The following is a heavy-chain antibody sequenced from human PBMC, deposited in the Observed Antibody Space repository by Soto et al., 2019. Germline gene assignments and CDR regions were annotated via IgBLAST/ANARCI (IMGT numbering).Heavy chain of an antibody. CDR1: GGTFSSYT. D-gene: IGHD2-15*01. Sequence: SVKVSCKASGGTFSSYTISWVRQAPGQGLEWMGRIIPILGIANYAQKFQGRVTITADKSTSTAYMELSSLRSEDTAVYYCARSGLCSGGSCYHDYWGQGTLVTVSS. V-gene: IGHV1-69*02. J-gene: IGHJ4*02. CDR3: ARSGLCSGGSCYHDY. CDR2: IIPILGIA.